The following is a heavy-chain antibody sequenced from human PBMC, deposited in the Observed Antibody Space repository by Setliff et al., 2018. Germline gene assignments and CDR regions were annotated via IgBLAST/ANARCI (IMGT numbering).Heavy chain of an antibody. V-gene: IGHV1-69*05. J-gene: IGHJ6*03. CDR1: GGTFSNYD. CDR2: IIPIFGTT. CDR3: ARERGDIVTTTSYYYYLDV. Sequence: SVKVSCKASGGTFSNYDISWVRQAPGQGLEWMGGIIPIFGTTSYAQRFQGRVTITTDESTSTAYMELSSLRSEDTAVYYCARERGDIVTTTSYYYYLDVWGKGTTVTVSS. D-gene: IGHD5-12*01.